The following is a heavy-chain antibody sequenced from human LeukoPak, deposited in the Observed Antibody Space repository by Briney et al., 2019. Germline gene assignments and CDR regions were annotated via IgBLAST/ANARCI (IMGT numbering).Heavy chain of an antibody. CDR3: ARIRKTYRYYYDSSGYYSPSKYYFDY. CDR1: GGSFSGYY. CDR2: INHSGST. Sequence: PSETLSLTCAVYGGSFSGYYWSWIRQPPGKGLEWIGEINHSGSTNYNPSLKSRVTISVDTSKNQFSLKRSSVTAADTAVYYCARIRKTYRYYYDSSGYYSPSKYYFDYWGQGTLVTVSS. D-gene: IGHD3-22*01. J-gene: IGHJ4*02. V-gene: IGHV4-34*01.